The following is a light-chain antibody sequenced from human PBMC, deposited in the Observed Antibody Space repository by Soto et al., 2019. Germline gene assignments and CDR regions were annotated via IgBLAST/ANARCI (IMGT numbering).Light chain of an antibody. V-gene: IGKV3-20*01. CDR1: QSVSSNS. CDR3: QQYGSTPWT. J-gene: IGKJ1*01. CDR2: GAS. Sequence: EVVLTQSPAILSLSPGERATLSCRASQSVSSNSLAWYEQKPGQAPRLIIYGASRRAAGIPDSISGSGSGTDFTLTITRLEPEDFAVYYCQQYGSTPWTFGQGSKVDIK.